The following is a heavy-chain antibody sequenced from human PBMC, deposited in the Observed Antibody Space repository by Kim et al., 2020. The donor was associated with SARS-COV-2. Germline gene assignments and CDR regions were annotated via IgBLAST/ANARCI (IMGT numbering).Heavy chain of an antibody. V-gene: IGHV1-3*01. CDR3: ARQYYSSWAFDY. Sequence: ASLKVSCKASGYTFTSVPIHLVRQAPGQRLEWMGWVNGGNGDRKHSQKFLGRVTISRDTSANAAYMELSSLTSEDTAVYYCARQYYSSWAFDYWGQGTQVPLS. J-gene: IGHJ4*02. CDR1: GYTFTSVP. D-gene: IGHD6-13*01. CDR2: VNGGNGDR.